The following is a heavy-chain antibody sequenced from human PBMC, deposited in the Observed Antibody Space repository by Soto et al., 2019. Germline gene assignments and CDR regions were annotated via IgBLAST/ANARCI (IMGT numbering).Heavy chain of an antibody. D-gene: IGHD2-15*01. V-gene: IGHV5-51*01. CDR3: ARLPCSGGSCYSGAFYYYYYGMDV. CDR1: GYSFTSYW. CDR2: IYPGDSDT. Sequence: GESLKISCKGSGYSFTSYWIGWVRQMPGKGLEWMGIIYPGDSDTRYSPSFQGQVTISADKSISTAYLQWSSLKASDTAMYYCARLPCSGGSCYSGAFYYYYYGMDVWGQGTTVTVSS. J-gene: IGHJ6*02.